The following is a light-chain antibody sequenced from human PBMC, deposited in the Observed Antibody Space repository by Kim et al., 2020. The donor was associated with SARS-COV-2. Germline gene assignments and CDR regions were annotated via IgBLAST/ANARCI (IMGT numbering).Light chain of an antibody. J-gene: IGKJ5*01. V-gene: IGKV3-11*01. CDR2: EAS. CDR3: QQRNNWPPVT. Sequence: SPGERATPSCRASQSVDRYLAWYQQKPGQAPRLLIYEASNRATGIPARFSGSGSGTDFTLTISSLEPEDFAVYYCQQRNNWPPVTFGQGTRLEIK. CDR1: QSVDRY.